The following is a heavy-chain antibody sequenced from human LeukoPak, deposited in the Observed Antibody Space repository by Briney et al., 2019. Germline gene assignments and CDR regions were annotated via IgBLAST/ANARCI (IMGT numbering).Heavy chain of an antibody. Sequence: GGSLRLSCAASGFTFSKYAMSCVRDAPRKGRECGSSISGIGDNTYYADSLKWRFTISRDNLKNTLYVQKNTLKAEDTAVHYCTKDLAVYNGPYSGSFYSPIDCWGQGTLVTVSS. CDR2: ISGIGDNT. V-gene: IGHV3-23*01. D-gene: IGHD1-26*01. CDR1: GFTFSKYA. J-gene: IGHJ4*02. CDR3: TKDLAVYNGPYSGSFYSPIDC.